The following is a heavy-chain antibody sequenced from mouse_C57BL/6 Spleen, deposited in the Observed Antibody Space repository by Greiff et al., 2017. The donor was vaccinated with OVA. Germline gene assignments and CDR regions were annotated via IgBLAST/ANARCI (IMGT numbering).Heavy chain of an antibody. J-gene: IGHJ4*01. V-gene: IGHV1-42*01. CDR1: GYSFTGYY. CDR3: ARRSSGDY. D-gene: IGHD3-2*02. Sequence: EVQLQQSGPELVKPGASVKISCKASGYSFTGYYMSWVKQSPEQSLEWIGEINPRTGGTTYNQKFKAKATLTADKSSSTAYMQLESLTSEDSAVYYCARRSSGDYGGQGTTVTVAS. CDR2: INPRTGGT.